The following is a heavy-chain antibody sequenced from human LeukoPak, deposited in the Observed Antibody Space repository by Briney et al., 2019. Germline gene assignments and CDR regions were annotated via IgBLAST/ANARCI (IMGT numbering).Heavy chain of an antibody. J-gene: IGHJ4*02. Sequence: GGSLRLSCAASGFTFSSYAMSWVRQAPGKGLEWVSAISGTGDSTYYADSVKGRFTISRDSSKNTLFLQMNSLRADDTAVYFCAKTSLSGYENYFDYWGQGTVVTVSS. CDR3: AKTSLSGYENYFDY. D-gene: IGHD5-12*01. CDR1: GFTFSSYA. CDR2: ISGTGDST. V-gene: IGHV3-23*01.